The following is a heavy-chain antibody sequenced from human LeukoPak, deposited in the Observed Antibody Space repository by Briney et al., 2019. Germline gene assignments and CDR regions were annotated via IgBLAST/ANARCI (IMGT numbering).Heavy chain of an antibody. D-gene: IGHD6-19*01. CDR3: AKGALPYSSGAQNIDY. CDR1: GFTFSSYG. J-gene: IGHJ4*02. V-gene: IGHV3-30*02. Sequence: GGSLRLSCAASGFTFSSYGMHWVRQAPGKGLEWVAFIRNDGSNKYYADPVKGRFTISRNNSKSTLYLQMNSLRAEDTAVYYCAKGALPYSSGAQNIDYWGQGTLVTVSS. CDR2: IRNDGSNK.